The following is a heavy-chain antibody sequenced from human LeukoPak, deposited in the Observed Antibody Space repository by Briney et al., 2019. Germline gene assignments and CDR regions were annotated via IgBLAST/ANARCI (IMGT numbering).Heavy chain of an antibody. J-gene: IGHJ5*02. V-gene: IGHV3-30*02. CDR3: AKAWDL. Sequence: GGSLRLSCATSGFRFSSYGMHWVRQAPGKGLEWVSFIWYDGSNKYYADSVKGRFTISRDNSKNTLYLQMNSLRAEDTAVYYCAKAWDLWGQGTLVTVSS. CDR1: GFRFSSYG. CDR2: IWYDGSNK.